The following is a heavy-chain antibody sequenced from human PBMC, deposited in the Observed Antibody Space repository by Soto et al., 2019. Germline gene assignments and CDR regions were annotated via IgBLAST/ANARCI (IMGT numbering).Heavy chain of an antibody. V-gene: IGHV3-74*01. CDR2: IDNDGSSR. J-gene: IGHJ4*02. CDR1: GFTFSSNW. CDR3: ATGSGWYIPAY. Sequence: EVQLVESGGGLVQPGGSLRLSCAASGFTFSSNWMHWVRQGPGKGLVWVSRIDNDGSSRDYADSVKGRFTISRDNGNNTLKLEMSSLRAEDTAVYYCATGSGWYIPAYWGQGTLVTVSS. D-gene: IGHD6-19*01.